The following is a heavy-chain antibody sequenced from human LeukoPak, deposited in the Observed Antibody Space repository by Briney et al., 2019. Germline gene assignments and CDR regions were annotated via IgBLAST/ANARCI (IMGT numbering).Heavy chain of an antibody. CDR1: GGSISSRSYS. J-gene: IGHJ4*02. Sequence: SETLSLTCTVSGGSISSRSYSWGWIRQPPGKGLEWIGSIYYSGATYYNPSLKSRVTISVDTSKNQFSLKVSSVTAADTAVYYCARSTYDFWSGYSDGFDYWGQGTLVTVSS. D-gene: IGHD3-3*01. V-gene: IGHV4-39*01. CDR3: ARSTYDFWSGYSDGFDY. CDR2: IYYSGAT.